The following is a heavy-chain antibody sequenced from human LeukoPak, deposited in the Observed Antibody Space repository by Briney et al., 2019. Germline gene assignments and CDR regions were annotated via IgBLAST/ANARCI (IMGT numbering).Heavy chain of an antibody. D-gene: IGHD3-10*01. Sequence: ASVKVSCKASGGTFSSYAISWVRQAPGKGLEWMGGFDPEDGETIYAQKFQGRVTMTEDTSTDTAYMELSSLRSEDTAVYYCATPITMVRGVIHRDAFDIWGQGTMVTVSS. V-gene: IGHV1-24*01. J-gene: IGHJ3*02. CDR1: GGTFSSYA. CDR3: ATPITMVRGVIHRDAFDI. CDR2: FDPEDGET.